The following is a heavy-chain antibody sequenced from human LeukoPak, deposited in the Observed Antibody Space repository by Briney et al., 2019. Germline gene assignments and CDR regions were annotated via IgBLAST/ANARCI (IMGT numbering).Heavy chain of an antibody. CDR3: AREEENYYYGMDV. V-gene: IGHV3-53*01. CDR2: IYSGGST. Sequence: GGSLRLSCAASGFTVSSNYMSWVRQAPGKGPEWVSVIYSGGSTYYADSVKGRFTISRDNSKNTLYLQMNSLRAEDTAVYYCAREEENYYYGMDVWGQGTTVTVSS. CDR1: GFTVSSNY. J-gene: IGHJ6*02.